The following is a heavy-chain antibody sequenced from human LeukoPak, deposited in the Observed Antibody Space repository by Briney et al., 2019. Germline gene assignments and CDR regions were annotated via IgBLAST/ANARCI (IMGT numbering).Heavy chain of an antibody. J-gene: IGHJ6*02. CDR3: ASVNCSSTSCYYYYYGMDV. D-gene: IGHD2-2*01. CDR2: IIPILGIA. CDR1: GGAFSSYA. Sequence: SVKLSCKASGGAFSSYAISWVRQAPGQGLEWMGRIIPILGIANYAQKFQGRVTITADKSTSTAYMERSSLRSEDTALYYCASVNCSSTSCYYYYYGMDVWGQGTTVTVSS. V-gene: IGHV1-69*04.